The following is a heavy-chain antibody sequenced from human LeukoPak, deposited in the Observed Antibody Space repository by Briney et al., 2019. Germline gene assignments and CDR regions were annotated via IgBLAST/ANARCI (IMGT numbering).Heavy chain of an antibody. CDR1: GGTFISNA. Sequence: ASVKVSCKASGGTFISNAISWVRQAPGQGLEWMGRIIPILGIANYAQKFQGRVTITADKSTSTAYMELSSLRSEDTAVYYCARVADYDFWSGYPLGGMDVWGQGTTVTVSS. J-gene: IGHJ6*02. CDR2: IIPILGIA. D-gene: IGHD3-3*01. V-gene: IGHV1-69*04. CDR3: ARVADYDFWSGYPLGGMDV.